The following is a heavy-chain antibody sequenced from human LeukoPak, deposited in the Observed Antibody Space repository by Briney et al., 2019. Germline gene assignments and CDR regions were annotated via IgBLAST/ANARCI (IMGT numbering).Heavy chain of an antibody. Sequence: ASVKVSCKASGYTFINYDINWVRQATGQGLEWMGRMSPNSGNTGYAQKFQDRVTMTRNTSITTAYMELSSLRSEDTAVYYCATYSTASLDNWSQGTLVTVSS. D-gene: IGHD6-13*01. CDR2: MSPNSGNT. V-gene: IGHV1-8*01. J-gene: IGHJ4*02. CDR1: GYTFINYD. CDR3: ATYSTASLDN.